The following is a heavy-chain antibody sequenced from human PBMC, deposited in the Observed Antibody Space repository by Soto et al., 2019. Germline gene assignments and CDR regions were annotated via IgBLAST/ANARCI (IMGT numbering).Heavy chain of an antibody. CDR2: ISYDGSNK. D-gene: IGHD4-4*01. J-gene: IGHJ4*02. V-gene: IGHV3-30*18. CDR1: GFTFSSYG. Sequence: PGGSLRLSCAASGFTFSSYGMHWVRQAPGKGLEWVAVISYDGSNKYYADSVKGRFTISRDNSKNTLYLQMNSLRAEDTAVYYFGKKGYSNGKIDYWGQGPLVTVPS. CDR3: GKKGYSNGKIDY.